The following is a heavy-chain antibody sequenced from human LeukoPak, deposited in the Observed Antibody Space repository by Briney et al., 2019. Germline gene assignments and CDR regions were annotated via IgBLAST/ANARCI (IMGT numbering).Heavy chain of an antibody. D-gene: IGHD6-6*01. V-gene: IGHV4-59*12. J-gene: IGHJ6*03. CDR2: IYHSGST. CDR1: GGSISTYY. Sequence: SETLSLTCTVSGGSISTYYWSWIRQPPGKGLEWIGYIYHSGSTNYNPSLKSRVTISVDTSKNQFSLKLSSVTAADTAVYFCARDSHYTTSSNYYYYYTNVWGKGTTVTVSS. CDR3: ARDSHYTTSSNYYYYYTNV.